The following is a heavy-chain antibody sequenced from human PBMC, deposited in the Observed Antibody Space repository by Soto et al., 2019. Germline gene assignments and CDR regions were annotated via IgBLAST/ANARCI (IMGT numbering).Heavy chain of an antibody. D-gene: IGHD2-15*01. CDR1: GGSFSGYY. J-gene: IGHJ4*02. CDR2: INHSGST. Sequence: SETLSLTCAVYGGSFSGYYWTWIRQPPGTGLEWIGEINHSGSTNYNPSLKSRVTISVDTSKNQFSLKLTSVTAADTAVYYCVRNYCSGGTCYSDFDYWGQGILVTVSS. V-gene: IGHV4-34*01. CDR3: VRNYCSGGTCYSDFDY.